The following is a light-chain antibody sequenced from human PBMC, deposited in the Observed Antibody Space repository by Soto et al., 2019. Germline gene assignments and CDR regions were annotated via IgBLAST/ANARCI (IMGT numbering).Light chain of an antibody. CDR2: GAS. J-gene: IGKJ1*01. Sequence: EIVMTQSPATLSVSTGERATLSCRASQSVSSNLAWYQQKPGQAPRLLIYGASTRATGIPARFSGSGSGTEFTLTISSLQSEDFATYYCLQHNSYPWTFGQGTKV. V-gene: IGKV3-15*01. CDR1: QSVSSN. CDR3: LQHNSYPWT.